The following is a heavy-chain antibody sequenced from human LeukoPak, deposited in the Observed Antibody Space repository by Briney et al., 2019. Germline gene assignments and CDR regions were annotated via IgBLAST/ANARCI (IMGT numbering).Heavy chain of an antibody. CDR2: IIPIFGTA. CDR1: GGTFSSYV. D-gene: IGHD1-26*01. CDR3: AKDAHSGSYFDY. J-gene: IGHJ4*01. Sequence: SVKVSCTASGGTFSSYVISWVRQAPGQGLEWMGGIIPIFGTANYAQKFQGRVTITADESTSTAYMELSSLRVEDTAVYYCAKDAHSGSYFDYWGQGILVTVSS. V-gene: IGHV1-69*13.